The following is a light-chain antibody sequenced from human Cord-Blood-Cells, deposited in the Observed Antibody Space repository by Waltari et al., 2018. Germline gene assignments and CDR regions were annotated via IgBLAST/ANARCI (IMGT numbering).Light chain of an antibody. J-gene: IGLJ3*02. CDR2: EGS. CDR1: SSDVGGYNL. CDR3: CSYAGSSTWV. Sequence: QSALTQPPSVSGSPGQSITISCTGTSSDVGGYNLVSWYQQHPGKAPKLMIYEGSQRPAGVSNRFSGSKSGNTASLTISGLQPEDEADYYCCSYAGSSTWVFGGGTKLTVL. V-gene: IGLV2-23*01.